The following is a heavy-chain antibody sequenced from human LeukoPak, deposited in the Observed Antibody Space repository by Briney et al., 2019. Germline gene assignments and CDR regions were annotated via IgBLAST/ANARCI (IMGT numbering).Heavy chain of an antibody. CDR1: GGSVSSYY. CDR2: IYYSGST. V-gene: IGHV4-59*02. CDR3: ARDWGVSARPGYMDV. D-gene: IGHD6-6*01. Sequence: SETLSLTCTVSGGIVSGGSVSSYYWSWIRQPPGKGLEWIGYIYYSGSTKYNPSLKSRVTISVDTSKNQFSLRLSSVTAADTAVYYCARDWGVSARPGYMDVWGKGTTVTVSS. J-gene: IGHJ6*03.